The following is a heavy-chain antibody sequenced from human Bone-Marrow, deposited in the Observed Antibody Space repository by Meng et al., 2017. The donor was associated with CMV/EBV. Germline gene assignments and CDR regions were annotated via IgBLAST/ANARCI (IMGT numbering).Heavy chain of an antibody. Sequence: ASVKVSCKASGYTFTSYYMHWVRQAPGQGLEWMGIINPSGGSTSYAQKFQGRDTMTRDTSTSTVYMELSSLRSEDTAVYYCADYGGDYAAFDIWGQGTMVTVSS. V-gene: IGHV1-46*03. D-gene: IGHD4/OR15-4a*01. CDR3: ADYGGDYAAFDI. J-gene: IGHJ3*02. CDR2: INPSGGST. CDR1: GYTFTSYY.